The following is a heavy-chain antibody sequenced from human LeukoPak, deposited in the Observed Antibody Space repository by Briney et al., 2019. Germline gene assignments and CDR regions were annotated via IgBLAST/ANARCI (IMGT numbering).Heavy chain of an antibody. V-gene: IGHV1-69*01. J-gene: IGHJ6*02. D-gene: IGHD1-26*01. CDR2: IIPIFGTA. CDR1: GGTFSSYA. Sequence: SVKVSCKASGGTFSSYAISWVRQAPGQGLEWMGGIIPIFGTANYAQKFQGRVTITADESTSTAYMELSSLRSEDTAMYYCARDQKVGATPYFGMDVWGQGTTVTVSS. CDR3: ARDQKVGATPYFGMDV.